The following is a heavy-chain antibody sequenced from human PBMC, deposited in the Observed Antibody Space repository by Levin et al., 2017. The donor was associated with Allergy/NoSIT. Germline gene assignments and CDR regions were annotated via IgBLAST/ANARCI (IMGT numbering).Heavy chain of an antibody. CDR2: IAYDGGNI. V-gene: IGHV3-30*18. D-gene: IGHD4-17*01. Sequence: GGSLRLSCAASGFTFSSYGMHWVRQAPGKGLEWVAVIAYDGGNIHYADSVKGRFTISRDNSKNTLYLQMHSLRAEDTAVYYCAKTFARDYAAALLTDYWGQGTLVTVSS. J-gene: IGHJ4*02. CDR3: AKTFARDYAAALLTDY. CDR1: GFTFSSYG.